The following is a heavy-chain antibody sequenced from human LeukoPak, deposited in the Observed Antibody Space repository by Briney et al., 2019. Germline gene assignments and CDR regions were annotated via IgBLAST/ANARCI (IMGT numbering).Heavy chain of an antibody. V-gene: IGHV1-69*05. J-gene: IGHJ4*02. CDR2: IIPIFGTA. D-gene: IGHD6-6*01. CDR3: ATSSTFGSSSKADDY. Sequence: ASVKVSCKASGGTFSSYAISWVRQAPGQGLEWMGGIIPIFGTANYAQKFQGRVTITTDESTSTAYMELSSLRSEDTAVYYCATSSTFGSSSKADDYWGQGTLVTVSS. CDR1: GGTFSSYA.